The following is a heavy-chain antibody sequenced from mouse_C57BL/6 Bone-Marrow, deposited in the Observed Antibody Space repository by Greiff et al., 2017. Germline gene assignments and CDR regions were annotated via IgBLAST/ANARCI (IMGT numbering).Heavy chain of an antibody. CDR2: ISYDGSN. CDR1: GYSITSGYY. Sequence: EVKLMESGPGLVKPSQSLSLTCSVTGYSITSGYYWNWIRQFPGNKLEWMGYISYDGSNNYNPSLKNRISITRDTSKNQFFLKLNSVTTEDTATYYCARLLWFAYWGQGTLVTVSA. D-gene: IGHD1-1*01. CDR3: ARLLWFAY. V-gene: IGHV3-6*01. J-gene: IGHJ3*01.